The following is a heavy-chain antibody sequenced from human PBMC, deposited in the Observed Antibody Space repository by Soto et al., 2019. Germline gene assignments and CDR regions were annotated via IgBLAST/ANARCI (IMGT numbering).Heavy chain of an antibody. D-gene: IGHD6-13*01. V-gene: IGHV3-23*01. J-gene: IGHJ4*02. CDR2: ISGRGGST. Sequence: GGSLRLSCAASGFTFSRYAMSWVRQAPGKGLEWVSAISGRGGSTYYADSVKGRLTISRDNSKNTLYLQMNSLRVEDTAVYYCAKMGIAAAGTDYRGQGTLVTVSS. CDR1: GFTFSRYA. CDR3: AKMGIAAAGTDY.